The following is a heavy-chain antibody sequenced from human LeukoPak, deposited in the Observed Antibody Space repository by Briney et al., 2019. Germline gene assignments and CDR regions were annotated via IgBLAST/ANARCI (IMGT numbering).Heavy chain of an antibody. CDR3: ARDLNGDYNRGDY. CDR1: GYTFTSYA. V-gene: IGHV1-69*13. CDR2: IIPIFGTA. J-gene: IGHJ4*02. Sequence: GASVKVSCKASGYTFTSYAISWVRQAPGQGLEWMGGIIPIFGTANYAQKFQGRVTITADESTSTAYMELSSLRSEDTAVYYCARDLNGDYNRGDYWGQGTLVTVSS. D-gene: IGHD4-17*01.